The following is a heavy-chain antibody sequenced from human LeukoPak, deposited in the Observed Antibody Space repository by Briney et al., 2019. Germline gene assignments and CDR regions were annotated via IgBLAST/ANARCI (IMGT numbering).Heavy chain of an antibody. J-gene: IGHJ4*02. CDR1: GGSISSGTYY. Sequence: PSETLSLTCTVSGGSISSGTYYWSWIRQPAGKGLEWIGRIYTGGSTNYNPSLKSRVTISVDTSKNQFSLKLSSVTAADTAVYYCARAAFSNYLSYFDYWGQGTLVTVSS. CDR2: IYTGGST. CDR3: ARAAFSNYLSYFDY. V-gene: IGHV4-61*02. D-gene: IGHD4-11*01.